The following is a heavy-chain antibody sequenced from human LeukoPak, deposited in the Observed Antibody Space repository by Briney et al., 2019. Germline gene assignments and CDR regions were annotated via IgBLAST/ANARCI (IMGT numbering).Heavy chain of an antibody. Sequence: SETLSLTCAVYGASFSDSYWSWIRQSPEKGLEWIGEINNSGSTSYNPSLNSRVIMSVDRSKNQFSLRLTSVTAADTAVYYCASAYSSSSVIDYWGQGTLVTVSS. J-gene: IGHJ4*02. CDR3: ASAYSSSSVIDY. D-gene: IGHD6-6*01. V-gene: IGHV4-34*01. CDR2: INNSGST. CDR1: GASFSDSY.